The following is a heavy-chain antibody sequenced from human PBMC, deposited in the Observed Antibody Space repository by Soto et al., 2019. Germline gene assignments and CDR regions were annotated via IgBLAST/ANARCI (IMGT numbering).Heavy chain of an antibody. Sequence: EVQLLESGGGLVQPGGSLRLSCEASGFTFSSYAMSWVRQAPGKGLEWVSAISGSGGSTYYADSVKGRFTISRDNSKNTLYLQMNSLRAEDTAVYYCAKDHGSGSYYTYYFDYWGQGTLVTVSS. V-gene: IGHV3-23*01. CDR2: ISGSGGST. CDR3: AKDHGSGSYYTYYFDY. D-gene: IGHD3-10*01. CDR1: GFTFSSYA. J-gene: IGHJ4*02.